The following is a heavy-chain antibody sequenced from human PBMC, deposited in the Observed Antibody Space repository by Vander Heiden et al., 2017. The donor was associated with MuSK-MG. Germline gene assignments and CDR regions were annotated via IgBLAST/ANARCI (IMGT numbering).Heavy chain of an antibody. J-gene: IGHJ3*02. CDR1: GYPLPELS. Sequence: QVQLVPSGAEVMKPGASVKVSCKVSGYPLPELSMHWVRQAPGKGLEWMGGFDPEDGETIYAQKFQGRVTMTEDTSTDTAYMELSSLRSEDTAVYYWATERGFGESVDAFDIWGQGTMVTVSS. V-gene: IGHV1-24*01. D-gene: IGHD3-10*01. CDR3: ATERGFGESVDAFDI. CDR2: FDPEDGET.